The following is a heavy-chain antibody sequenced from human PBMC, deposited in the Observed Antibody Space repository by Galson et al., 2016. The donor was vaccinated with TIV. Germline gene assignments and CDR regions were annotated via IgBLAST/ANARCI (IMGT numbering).Heavy chain of an antibody. CDR3: ARARYGDYFDY. J-gene: IGHJ4*02. D-gene: IGHD4-17*01. Sequence: SVKVSCKASGDTFTGYYVHWVRQAPGQGLEWMGWIDPRSVATNDAQRFQGRVTKTRDTSISTAHMELTRLTPDDTAVYYCARARYGDYFDYWGQGTLVTDSS. CDR1: GDTFTGYY. V-gene: IGHV1-2*02. CDR2: IDPRSVAT.